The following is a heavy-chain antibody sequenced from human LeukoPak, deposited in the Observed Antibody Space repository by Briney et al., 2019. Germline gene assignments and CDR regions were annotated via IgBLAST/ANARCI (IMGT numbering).Heavy chain of an antibody. J-gene: IGHJ4*02. V-gene: IGHV4-59*08. CDR1: GGSMNSYY. CDR2: IYYSGST. D-gene: IGHD5-18*01. CDR3: ARAAQGYGYYFDY. Sequence: PSETLSLTCSVSGGSMNSYYWSWIRQSPGKGLERIGYIYYSGSTNYNPSLKSRVTISVDTSKNQFSLKLSSVTAADTAVYYCARAAQGYGYYFDYWGQGTLVTVSS.